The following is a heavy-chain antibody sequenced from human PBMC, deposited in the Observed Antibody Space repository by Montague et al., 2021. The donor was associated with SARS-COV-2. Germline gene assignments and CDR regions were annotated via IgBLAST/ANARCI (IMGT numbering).Heavy chain of an antibody. CDR2: IYYSGST. V-gene: IGHV4-59*01. CDR3: AGDRGRFWHFDL. D-gene: IGHD5-12*01. J-gene: IGHJ2*01. CDR1: GGSISSYY. Sequence: SETLSLTCTVSGGSISSYYWNWIRQSPGKGLEWIGYIYYSGSTKYKPSFKSRVTMLVDTSKRQMSLRLNSVTAADTAVYYCAGDRGRFWHFDLWGRGTLVTVSS.